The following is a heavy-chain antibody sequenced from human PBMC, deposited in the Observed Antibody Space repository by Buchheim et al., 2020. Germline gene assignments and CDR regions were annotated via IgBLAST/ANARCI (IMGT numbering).Heavy chain of an antibody. J-gene: IGHJ6*02. CDR3: ARDSSLDIVVVAATKSYGLDV. CDR1: GFTFSRYA. CDR2: ISYDGINK. D-gene: IGHD2-15*01. Sequence: QVQLMESGGSVVQPGRSLRLSCAASGFTFSRYALHWVRQAPGKGLEWVSIISYDGINKHYADSVKGRFTISRDNSRNTLYLQMNSLRAEDTAVYYCARDSSLDIVVVAATKSYGLDVWGQGTT. V-gene: IGHV3-30-3*01.